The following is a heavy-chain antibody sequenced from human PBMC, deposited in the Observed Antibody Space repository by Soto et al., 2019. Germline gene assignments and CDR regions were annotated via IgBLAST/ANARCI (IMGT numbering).Heavy chain of an antibody. Sequence: SETLSLTCTVSGGSISSYFWSWIRQPPGKGLEWIGDIYNSGSTNYNPSLKSRVTISVDTSKNHFSLKVSSVTAADTAVYYCARGRGSSYGNFDFWGQGTLVTVSS. CDR1: GGSISSYF. J-gene: IGHJ4*02. V-gene: IGHV4-59*01. CDR2: IYNSGST. D-gene: IGHD5-18*01. CDR3: ARGRGSSYGNFDF.